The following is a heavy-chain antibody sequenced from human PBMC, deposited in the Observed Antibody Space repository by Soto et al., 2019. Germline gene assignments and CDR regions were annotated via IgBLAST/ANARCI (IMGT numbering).Heavy chain of an antibody. V-gene: IGHV1-18*01. D-gene: IGHD6-6*01. CDR1: GYTFTRFG. CDR3: VRDFEAGGQLVGGFDY. CDR2: ISGHNGNT. Sequence: QVQLVQSGTEVKKPGASVKVSCKASGYTFTRFGINWVRQAPGQGLEWMGWISGHNGNTHSAQNFQGRVAVTTDTSTSTAYMELRSLRSDDTAVYYCVRDFEAGGQLVGGFDYWGQGTLVTVSS. J-gene: IGHJ4*02.